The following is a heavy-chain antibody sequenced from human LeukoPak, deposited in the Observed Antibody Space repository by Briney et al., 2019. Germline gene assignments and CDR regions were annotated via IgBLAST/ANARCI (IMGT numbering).Heavy chain of an antibody. V-gene: IGHV1-69*05. CDR1: GGTFSSYA. D-gene: IGHD6-13*01. CDR3: ARFSLVDDAFDI. J-gene: IGHJ3*02. Sequence: SVKVSCKASGGTFSSYAISWVRQAPGQGLEWMGGIIPIFGTANYAQKFQGRVTITRNTSISTAYMELSSLRSEDTAVYYCARFSLVDDAFDIWGQGTMVTVSS. CDR2: IIPIFGTA.